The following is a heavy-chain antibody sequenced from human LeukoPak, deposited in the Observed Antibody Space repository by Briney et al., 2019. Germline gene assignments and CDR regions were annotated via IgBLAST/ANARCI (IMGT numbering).Heavy chain of an antibody. CDR1: GGSFSGYY. J-gene: IGHJ4*02. V-gene: IGHV4-34*01. CDR2: INHSGST. CDR3: ARSGTGLLRYYFDY. D-gene: IGHD3-22*01. Sequence: PSETLSLTCAVYGGSFSGYYWSWIRQPPGKGLEWIGEINHSGSTNYNPSLKSRDTISVDTSENQFSLKLSSVTAADTAVYYCARSGTGLLRYYFDYWGQGTLITVSS.